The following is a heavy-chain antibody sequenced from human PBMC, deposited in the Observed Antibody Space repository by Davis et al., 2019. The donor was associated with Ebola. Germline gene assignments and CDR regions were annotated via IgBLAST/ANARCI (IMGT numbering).Heavy chain of an antibody. CDR3: ARDSEEQWVGHLGWFDP. Sequence: SVKVSCKASGGTFSNYGFSWVRQAPGQGLEWMGGIIPIFGTPNYAQKFQGRVTIIADESTSTAYVELSSLRSEDTAVYYCARDSEEQWVGHLGWFDPWGQGTLVTVSS. CDR1: GGTFSNYG. CDR2: IIPIFGTP. D-gene: IGHD6-19*01. J-gene: IGHJ5*02. V-gene: IGHV1-69*13.